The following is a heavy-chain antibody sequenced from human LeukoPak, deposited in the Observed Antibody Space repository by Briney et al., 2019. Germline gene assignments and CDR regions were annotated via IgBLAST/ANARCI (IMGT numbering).Heavy chain of an antibody. D-gene: IGHD6-13*01. J-gene: IGHJ4*02. CDR1: GGSISSSSYY. CDR2: IYYSGST. Sequence: SETLSLTCTVSGGSISSSSYYWGWIRQPPGKGLEWIGSIYYSGSTYYNPSLKSRVTISVDTSKNQFSLKLSSVTAADTAVYYCAREGAVEGIRNLYFDSWGQGTLVTVSS. V-gene: IGHV4-39*07. CDR3: AREGAVEGIRNLYFDS.